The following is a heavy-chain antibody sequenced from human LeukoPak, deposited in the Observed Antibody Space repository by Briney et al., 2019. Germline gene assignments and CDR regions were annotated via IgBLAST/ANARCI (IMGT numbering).Heavy chain of an antibody. V-gene: IGHV3-30-3*01. CDR1: GFTFSSYA. J-gene: IGHJ5*02. CDR3: ARFDYGGGVNWFDP. Sequence: PGRSLRLSCAASGFTFSSYAMHWVRQAPGKGLEWVAVISYDGSNKYYADSVKGRFTVSRDNAKNSLYLQMNSLRAEDTAVYYCARFDYGGGVNWFDPWGQGTLVTVSS. CDR2: ISYDGSNK. D-gene: IGHD4-17*01.